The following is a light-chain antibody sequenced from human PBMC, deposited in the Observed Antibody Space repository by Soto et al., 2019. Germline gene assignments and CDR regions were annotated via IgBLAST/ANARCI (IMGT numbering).Light chain of an antibody. CDR3: QQANKWPPAYR. V-gene: IGKV1-5*03. CDR1: QTISSW. Sequence: MSVYVGDRVTINCRASQTISSWLAWYQQKPGKAPKLLIYKASTLKSGVPSRFSGSGSGTEFTLTISSLQSEDLAVYYCQQANKWPPAYRFGDGTKVDIK. J-gene: IGKJ2*03. CDR2: KAS.